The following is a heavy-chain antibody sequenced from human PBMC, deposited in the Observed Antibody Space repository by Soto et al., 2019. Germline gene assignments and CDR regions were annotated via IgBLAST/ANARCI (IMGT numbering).Heavy chain of an antibody. CDR2: ISGNGADT. J-gene: IGHJ4*02. D-gene: IGHD6-19*01. V-gene: IGHV3-23*01. CDR3: TRGDAAVSGDLY. Sequence: DVQLLESGGGLVQPGGSVRLSCAASGFTFSSYAMSWVRQAPGKGLEWVSAISGNGADTSYADSVRGRFTISRDNSKDTLFLQMNSLRADDTAVYYCTRGDAAVSGDLYWGQGILVAVSS. CDR1: GFTFSSYA.